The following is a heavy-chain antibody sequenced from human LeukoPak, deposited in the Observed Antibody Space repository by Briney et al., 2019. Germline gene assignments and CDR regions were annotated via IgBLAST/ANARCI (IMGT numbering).Heavy chain of an antibody. Sequence: GGSLRLSCAASRFTFSSYWMHWVRQAPGKGLVWVSRINSDVSSTSYADSVKGRFTIYRENAKNTLYLQMNSLRAEDTAVYYCARVWCGDRVYFDYWGQGTLVTVSS. CDR3: ARVWCGDRVYFDY. CDR2: INSDVSST. J-gene: IGHJ4*02. CDR1: RFTFSSYW. V-gene: IGHV3-74*01. D-gene: IGHD3-10*01.